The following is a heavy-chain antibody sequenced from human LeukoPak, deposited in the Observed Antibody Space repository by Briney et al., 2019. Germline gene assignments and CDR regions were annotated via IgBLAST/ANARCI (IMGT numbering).Heavy chain of an antibody. D-gene: IGHD6-13*01. V-gene: IGHV3-48*03. CDR2: VSISSSTI. CDR1: GFTFSSYE. Sequence: GGPLRLSCAASGFTFSSYEMNWVRQAPGKGLEWVSYVSISSSTIYYADSVKGRFTISRDNAKNSLYLQMNSLRADDTAVYYCARGKGSSSGRAFDIWGQGTTVTVSS. CDR3: ARGKGSSSGRAFDI. J-gene: IGHJ3*02.